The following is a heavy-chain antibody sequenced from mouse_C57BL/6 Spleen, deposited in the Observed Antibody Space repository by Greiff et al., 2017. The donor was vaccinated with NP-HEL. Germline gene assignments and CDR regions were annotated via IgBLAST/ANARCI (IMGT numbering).Heavy chain of an antibody. CDR1: GYAFSSSW. CDR3: ARKTGTRGFDY. V-gene: IGHV1-82*01. D-gene: IGHD4-1*01. Sequence: VQLQQSGPELVKPGASVKISCKASGYAFSSSWMNWVKQRPGKGLEWIGRIYTGDGDTNYNGTFKGKATLTADKSSSTAYMQLSSLTSEDSAVYFCARKTGTRGFDYWGQGTTLTVSS. CDR2: IYTGDGDT. J-gene: IGHJ2*01.